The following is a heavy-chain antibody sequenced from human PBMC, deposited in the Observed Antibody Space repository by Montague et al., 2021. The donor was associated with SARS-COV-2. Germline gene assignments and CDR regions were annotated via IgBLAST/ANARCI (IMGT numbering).Heavy chain of an antibody. J-gene: IGHJ5*02. Sequence: SRSLSWAASGFTFSAYWMHWVRQAPGQGLEWVARIRADGTTTNYADSVKGRFTISRDNAQDTVYLHMNTLTAEDAAVYYCVRAVSSSFKLFDPWGQGTLVTVSS. D-gene: IGHD6-13*01. CDR2: IRADGTTT. CDR1: GFTFSAYW. CDR3: VRAVSSSFKLFDP. V-gene: IGHV3-74*01.